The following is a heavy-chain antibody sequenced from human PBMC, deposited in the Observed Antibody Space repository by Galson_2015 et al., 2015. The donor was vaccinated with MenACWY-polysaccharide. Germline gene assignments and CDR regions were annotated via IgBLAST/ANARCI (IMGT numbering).Heavy chain of an antibody. D-gene: IGHD6-13*01. CDR3: GRVVGPPAVAVIGTAGRSFDH. CDR2: IDDSGRT. J-gene: IGHJ4*02. CDR1: GGSISSRSYY. Sequence: ETLSLTCSVSGGSISSRSYYWGWIRQPPGKGLEWIGNIDDSGRTYYNPSLRSRVTISTDTSRNQFSLKLSSVTAADTALYYCGRVVGPPAVAVIGTAGRSFDHWGQGTLVTVSS. V-gene: IGHV4-39*07.